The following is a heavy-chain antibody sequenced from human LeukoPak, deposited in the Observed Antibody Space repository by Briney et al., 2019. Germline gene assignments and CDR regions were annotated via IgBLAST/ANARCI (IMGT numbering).Heavy chain of an antibody. CDR3: ARPRGSSSRYYFDY. Sequence: AASVKVSCKASGYTFTSYGISWVRQAPGQGLEWMGWIGAYNGNTNYAQKLQGRVTMTTDTSTSTAYMELRSLRSDDTAVYYCARPRGSSSRYYFDYWGQGTLVTVSS. CDR2: IGAYNGNT. J-gene: IGHJ4*02. V-gene: IGHV1-18*01. D-gene: IGHD6-6*01. CDR1: GYTFTSYG.